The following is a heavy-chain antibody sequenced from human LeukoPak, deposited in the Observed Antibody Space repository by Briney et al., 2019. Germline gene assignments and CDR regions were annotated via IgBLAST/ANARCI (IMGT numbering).Heavy chain of an antibody. CDR3: AHRSVGMGIAAAHYWYFDL. V-gene: IGHV2-5*02. J-gene: IGHJ2*01. CDR1: GFSLSTSGVG. D-gene: IGHD6-13*01. Sequence: SGPTLVKPTQTLTLTCTFSGFSLSTSGVGVGWIRQPPGKALEWLALIYWDDDKRYSPSLKSRLTITKDTSKNQVVLTMTNMDPVDTATYYCAHRSVGMGIAAAHYWYFDLWGRGTLVTVSS. CDR2: IYWDDDK.